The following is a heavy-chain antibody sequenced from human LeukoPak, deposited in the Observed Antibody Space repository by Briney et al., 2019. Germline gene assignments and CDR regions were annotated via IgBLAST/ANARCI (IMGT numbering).Heavy chain of an antibody. CDR3: AKAVGATAYFYY. CDR2: ISWNSGSI. CDR1: GFTFDDYA. V-gene: IGHV3-9*03. D-gene: IGHD1-26*01. Sequence: GRSLRLSCAASGFTFDDYAMHWVRQAPGKGLEWVSGISWNSGSIGYADSVKGRFTISRDNAKNSLYLQMNSLRAEDMALYYCAKAVGATAYFYYWGQGTLVTVSS. J-gene: IGHJ4*02.